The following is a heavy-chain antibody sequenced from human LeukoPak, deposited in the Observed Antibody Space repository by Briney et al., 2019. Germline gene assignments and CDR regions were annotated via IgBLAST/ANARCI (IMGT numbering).Heavy chain of an antibody. J-gene: IGHJ3*02. Sequence: SGGSLRLSCAPPGFTFSSYAMHSVRQAPGKGLEWVAVISYDGSNKYYADSVKGRFTISRDNSKNTLYLQMNSLRAEDTAVYYCARVSGGGAFDIWDQGTMVTVSS. D-gene: IGHD6-19*01. CDR3: ARVSGGGAFDI. V-gene: IGHV3-30*04. CDR2: ISYDGSNK. CDR1: GFTFSSYA.